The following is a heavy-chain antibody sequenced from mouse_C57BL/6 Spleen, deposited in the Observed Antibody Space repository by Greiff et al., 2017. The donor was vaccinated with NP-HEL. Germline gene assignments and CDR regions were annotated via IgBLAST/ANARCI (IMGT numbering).Heavy chain of an antibody. Sequence: VQRVESGAELMKPGASVKLSCKATGYTFTGYWIEWVKQRPGHGLEWIGEILPGSGSTNYNEKFKGKATFTADTSSNTAYMQLSSLTTEDSAIYYCARSLRQLRLLSWFASWGQGTLVTVSA. V-gene: IGHV1-9*01. CDR1: GYTFTGYW. J-gene: IGHJ3*01. D-gene: IGHD3-2*02. CDR2: ILPGSGST. CDR3: ARSLRQLRLLSWFAS.